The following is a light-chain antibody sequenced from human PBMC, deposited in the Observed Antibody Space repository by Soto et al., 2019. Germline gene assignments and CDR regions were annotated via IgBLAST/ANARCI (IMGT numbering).Light chain of an antibody. CDR1: QSVSSSS. CDR3: LHRMNWPLT. Sequence: ETVLTQSPGTLSLSPGERATLSCRASQSVSSSSLAWYQQRPGQAPRLLIYGTSSRATGIPDRFSGSGSGTDFTLTISRLEPEDFGVYYCLHRMNWPLTFGQGTRLEIK. J-gene: IGKJ5*01. CDR2: GTS. V-gene: IGKV3D-20*02.